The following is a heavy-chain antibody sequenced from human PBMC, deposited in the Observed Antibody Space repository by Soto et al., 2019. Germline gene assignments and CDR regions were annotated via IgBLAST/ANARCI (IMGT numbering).Heavy chain of an antibody. CDR1: GGSISSSSYY. CDR2: IYYSGST. Sequence: SETLSLTCTVSGGSISSSSYYWGWIRQPPGKGLEWIGSIYYSGSTYYNPSLKSRVTISVDTSKNQFSLKLSSVTAADTAIYYCASYCLEYINTRSAFDFWGQGTMVPVS. J-gene: IGHJ3*01. D-gene: IGHD2-15*01. CDR3: ASYCLEYINTRSAFDF. V-gene: IGHV4-39*01.